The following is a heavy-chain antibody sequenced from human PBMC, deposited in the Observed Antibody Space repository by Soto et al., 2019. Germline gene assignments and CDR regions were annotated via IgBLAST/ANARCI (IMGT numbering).Heavy chain of an antibody. CDR2: ISSSSSYI. Sequence: GGSLRLSCAASGFTFSSYSMNWVRQAPGKGLEWVSSISSSSSYIYYADSVKGRFTISRDNAKSSLYLQMNSLRAEDTAVYYCARGYYDSSGYPDAFDIWGQGTMVTVSS. D-gene: IGHD3-22*01. CDR1: GFTFSSYS. V-gene: IGHV3-21*01. J-gene: IGHJ3*02. CDR3: ARGYYDSSGYPDAFDI.